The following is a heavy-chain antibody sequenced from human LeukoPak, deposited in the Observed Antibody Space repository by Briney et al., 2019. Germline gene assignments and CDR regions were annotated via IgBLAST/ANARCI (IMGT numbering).Heavy chain of an antibody. D-gene: IGHD3-10*01. Sequence: SETLSLTCTVSGGSISSSSYYWGWIRQPPGKGLEWIGSIYYSGSTYYNPSLKSRVTIPVDTSKNQFSLKLSSVTAADTAVYYCARVSITMVRGVQMTDEIYFDYWGQGTLVTVSS. J-gene: IGHJ4*02. CDR1: GGSISSSSYY. CDR2: IYYSGST. CDR3: ARVSITMVRGVQMTDEIYFDY. V-gene: IGHV4-39*07.